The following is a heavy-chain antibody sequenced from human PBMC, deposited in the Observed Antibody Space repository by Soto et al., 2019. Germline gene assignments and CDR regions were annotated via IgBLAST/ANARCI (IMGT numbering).Heavy chain of an antibody. CDR2: LYSGGTT. D-gene: IGHD3-10*01. V-gene: IGHV3-53*01. CDR1: GFNFIRKY. CDR3: ARGLYDSGSFYFDF. J-gene: IGHJ4*02. Sequence: GGSLRLACAASGFNFIRKYMIWVRQAPGKGLEWVSILYSGGTTYYADSVKGRFTISRDTSENTLYLQMNSLRAEDTAVYYCARGLYDSGSFYFDFWGQGTLVTVSS.